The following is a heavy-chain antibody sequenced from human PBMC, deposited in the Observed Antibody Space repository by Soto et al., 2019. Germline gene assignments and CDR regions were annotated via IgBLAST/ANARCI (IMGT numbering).Heavy chain of an antibody. D-gene: IGHD2-2*01. J-gene: IGHJ5*02. CDR1: GNTFTNFG. V-gene: IGHV1-18*01. CDR2: ISPYTDDP. Sequence: GPLVQSGVEVKKPGASVKVSCTASGNTFTNFGVTWVRQAPGQGLEWMGWISPYTDDPSYAQKFQGRVTMTIDTSTSTAYLDLRSLTSDDTAVYYCARVIPGAEAWFHPWGQGTLVTVSS. CDR3: ARVIPGAEAWFHP.